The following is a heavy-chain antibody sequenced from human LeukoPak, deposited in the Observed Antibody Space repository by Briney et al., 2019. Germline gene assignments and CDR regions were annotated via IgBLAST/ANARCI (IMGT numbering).Heavy chain of an antibody. CDR1: GYTFTDYA. J-gene: IGHJ4*02. Sequence: ASVKVSCEASGYTFTDYALHWVRQAPGQSLEWMGWITTGRGETRYSQEFQRRITFTRDTSASTVYMDLSDLRSEDTAVYYCARGGKQWRGGNYFDSWGQGTLVAVSS. CDR2: ITTGRGET. D-gene: IGHD6-19*01. CDR3: ARGGKQWRGGNYFDS. V-gene: IGHV1-3*03.